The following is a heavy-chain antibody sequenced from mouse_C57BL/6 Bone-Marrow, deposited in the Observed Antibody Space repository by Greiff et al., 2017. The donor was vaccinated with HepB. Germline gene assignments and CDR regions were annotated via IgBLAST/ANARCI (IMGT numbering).Heavy chain of an antibody. CDR2: IRNKANGYTT. Sequence: EVQRVASGGGLVQPGGSLSLSCAASGFTFTDYYMSLVRQPPGKALAWLGFIRNKANGYTTEYSASVKGRFTISRDNSQIILYLQMNALRDEDSVTYYGARLRRGDLDDWGKGTTVTVAS. V-gene: IGHV7-3*01. J-gene: IGHJ2*01. CDR3: ARLRRGDLDD. CDR1: GFTFTDYY. D-gene: IGHD2-12*01.